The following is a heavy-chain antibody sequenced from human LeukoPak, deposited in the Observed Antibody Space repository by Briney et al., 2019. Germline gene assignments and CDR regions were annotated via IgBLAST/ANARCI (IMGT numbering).Heavy chain of an antibody. CDR3: AKEGIQHPLSAFDI. Sequence: GGSLRLSCAASGFTFSNYGMHWVRQAPGKGLEWVSAISGSGGSTYYADSVKGRFTISRDNSKNTLYLQMNSLRAEDTAVYYCAKEGIQHPLSAFDIWGQGTMVTVSS. CDR2: ISGSGGST. CDR1: GFTFSNYG. J-gene: IGHJ3*02. D-gene: IGHD2-2*01. V-gene: IGHV3-23*01.